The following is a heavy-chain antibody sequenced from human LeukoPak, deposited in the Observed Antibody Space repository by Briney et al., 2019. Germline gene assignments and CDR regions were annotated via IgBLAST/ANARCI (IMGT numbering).Heavy chain of an antibody. CDR3: VRDRYDILTGYNDAFDI. D-gene: IGHD3-9*01. V-gene: IGHV3-7*01. CDR1: GFTFTTYW. CDR2: INQDGSEK. Sequence: GGSLRLSCAASGFTFTTYWMSWVRQAPGKGLEWMANINQDGSEKYYVDSVKGRFTISRDNAKNSLYLQMNSLRAEDTAVYYCVRDRYDILTGYNDAFDIWGQGTMVTVSS. J-gene: IGHJ3*02.